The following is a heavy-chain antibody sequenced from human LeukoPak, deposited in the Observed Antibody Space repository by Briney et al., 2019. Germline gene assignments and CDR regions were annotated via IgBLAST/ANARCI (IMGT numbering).Heavy chain of an antibody. J-gene: IGHJ5*02. CDR2: ISSSGSTI. CDR3: ARDVLSYYYDSSGYLPWFDP. Sequence: PGGSLRLSCAASGFTFSDYYMSWIRQAPGKGLEWVSYISSSGSTIYYADSVKGRFTISRDNAKNSLYLQMNSLRAEDTAAYYCARDVLSYYYDSSGYLPWFDPWGQGTLVTVSS. D-gene: IGHD3-22*01. CDR1: GFTFSDYY. V-gene: IGHV3-11*04.